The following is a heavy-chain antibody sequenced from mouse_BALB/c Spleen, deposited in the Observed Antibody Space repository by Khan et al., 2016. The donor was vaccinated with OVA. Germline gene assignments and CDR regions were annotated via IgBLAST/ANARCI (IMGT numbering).Heavy chain of an antibody. Sequence: QVQLKESGAELAQPGASVTMSCKASGYTFTTYWMHWVQQRPGQGLEWIGYINPTSAYTDYNEKFKDKATLSADKSSSTAYMQLSSRTSEDSAVYYCARDRIDYWGQGTTLTVSS. J-gene: IGHJ2*01. CDR1: GYTFTTYW. CDR2: INPTSAYT. CDR3: ARDRIDY. V-gene: IGHV1-7*01.